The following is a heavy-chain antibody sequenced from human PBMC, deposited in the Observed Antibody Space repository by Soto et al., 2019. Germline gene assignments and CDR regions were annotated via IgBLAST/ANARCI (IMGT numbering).Heavy chain of an antibody. V-gene: IGHV4-34*01. CDR1: GGSFSGYY. J-gene: IGHJ5*02. CDR3: ARPRSYNWFDP. Sequence: SETLSLTCAVYGGSFSGYYWSWIRQPPGKGLEWIGEINHSGSTNYNPSLKSRVTISVDTSKNQFSLKLSSVTAADTAVYYCARPRSYNWFDPWGQGTLVTVSS. CDR2: INHSGST.